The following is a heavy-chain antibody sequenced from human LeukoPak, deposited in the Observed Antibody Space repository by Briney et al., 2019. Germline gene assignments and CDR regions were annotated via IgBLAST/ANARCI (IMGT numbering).Heavy chain of an antibody. J-gene: IGHJ5*02. D-gene: IGHD3-10*01. Sequence: SETLSLTCTVSGGSISSYYWSWIRQPPGKGLEWIGYIYYSGSTNYNPSLKSRVTISVDTSKNQFSLKLSSVTAADTAVYYCARENYGSGSYYNGWFDPWGQGTLVTVSS. CDR1: GGSISSYY. V-gene: IGHV4-59*01. CDR2: IYYSGST. CDR3: ARENYGSGSYYNGWFDP.